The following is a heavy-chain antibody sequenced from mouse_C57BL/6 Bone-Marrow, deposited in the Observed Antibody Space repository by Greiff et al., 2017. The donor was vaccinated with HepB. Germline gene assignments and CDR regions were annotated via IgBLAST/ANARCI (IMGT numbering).Heavy chain of an antibody. D-gene: IGHD2-4*01. CDR2: ISSGSSTI. J-gene: IGHJ3*01. CDR1: GFTFSDYG. Sequence: EVKLVESGGGLVKPGGSLKLSCAASGFTFSDYGIHWVRQAPEKGLEWVAYISSGSSTIYYADTVKGRFTISRDNAKNTLFLQMTSLRSEDTAMYYCARPYDYDPGFAYWGQGTLVTVSA. CDR3: ARPYDYDPGFAY. V-gene: IGHV5-17*01.